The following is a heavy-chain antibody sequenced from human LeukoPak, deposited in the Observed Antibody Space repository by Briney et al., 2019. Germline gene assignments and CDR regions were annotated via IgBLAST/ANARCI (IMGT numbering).Heavy chain of an antibody. J-gene: IGHJ4*02. V-gene: IGHV4-59*01. CDR2: IYYSGST. CDR3: AGAVVAAEGYFDY. D-gene: IGHD2-15*01. Sequence: PSETLSLTCTVSGGSISSYYWSWIRQPPGKGLEWIGYIYYSGSTNYNPSLKSRVTISVDTPKNQFSLKLSSVTAADTAVYYCAGAVVAAEGYFDYWGQGTLVTVSS. CDR1: GGSISSYY.